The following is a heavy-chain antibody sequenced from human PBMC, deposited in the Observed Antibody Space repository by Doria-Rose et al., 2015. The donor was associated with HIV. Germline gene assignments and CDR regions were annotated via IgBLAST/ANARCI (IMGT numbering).Heavy chain of an antibody. CDR3: ARIKSSRWYHKYYFDF. V-gene: IGHV2-26*01. Sequence: LKESGPVLVKPTETLTLTCTVSGVSLSSPGMGVSWIRQPPGKALEWLAHILSDDERSYKTSPKSRLTISRGTSKSQVVLTMTDMDPVDTATYYCARIKSSRWYHKYYFDFWGQGTLVIVSA. D-gene: IGHD6-13*01. J-gene: IGHJ4*02. CDR2: ILSDDER. CDR1: GVSLSSPGMG.